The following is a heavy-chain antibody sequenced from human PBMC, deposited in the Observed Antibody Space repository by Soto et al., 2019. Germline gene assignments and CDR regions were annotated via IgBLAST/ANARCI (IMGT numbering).Heavy chain of an antibody. CDR2: IFSNDEK. CDR1: GFPLSTTGMR. Sequence: SGPTLVNPTQTLTLTCTFSGFPLSTTGMRVSWIRQPPGKALEWLAHIFSNDEKSYSTSLKSRLTISKDTSKSQVVLTMTNMDPVDTATYYCARIRFNWFDPWGQGTLVTVSS. CDR3: ARIRFNWFDP. V-gene: IGHV2-26*01. J-gene: IGHJ5*02.